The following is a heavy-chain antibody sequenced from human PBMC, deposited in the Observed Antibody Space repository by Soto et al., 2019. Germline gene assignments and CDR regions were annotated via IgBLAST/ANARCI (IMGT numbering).Heavy chain of an antibody. CDR1: GYTFTSYG. J-gene: IGHJ4*02. Sequence: ASVKVSCKASGYTFTSYGISWVRQAPGQGLEWMGWISAYNGNTNYAQKLQGRVTMTTDTSTSTAYMELRSLRSDDTAVYYCAREFGSEAAAGPLDYWGQGTLVTVSS. D-gene: IGHD6-13*01. CDR2: ISAYNGNT. V-gene: IGHV1-18*01. CDR3: AREFGSEAAAGPLDY.